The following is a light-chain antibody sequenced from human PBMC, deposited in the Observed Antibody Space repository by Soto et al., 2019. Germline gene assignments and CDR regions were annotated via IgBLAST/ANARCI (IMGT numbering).Light chain of an antibody. CDR1: QSIASY. V-gene: IGKV1-39*01. CDR3: QQNYNSLPIT. J-gene: IGKJ5*01. CDR2: AAS. Sequence: DIPMTPSPSYLSASVFRKVVMTVRRSQSIASYLNWYQQKPGKAPKLLIYAASTLQSGVPSRFSGRGSGTDCSLTISSLQPDDFATYYCQQNYNSLPITFGQGTRLVI.